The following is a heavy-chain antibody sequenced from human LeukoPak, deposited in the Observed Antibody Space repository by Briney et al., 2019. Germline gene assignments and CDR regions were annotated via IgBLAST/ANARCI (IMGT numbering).Heavy chain of an antibody. D-gene: IGHD4-17*01. CDR1: GGSFSGYY. CDR2: INHSGST. CDR3: ARTKGVTYGDYEGAFDD. V-gene: IGHV4-34*01. J-gene: IGHJ4*02. Sequence: SETLSLTCAVYGGSFSGYYWSWIRQPPGKGLEWIGEINHSGSTNYSPSLKSRVTISVDTSKNQFSLKLSSVTAADTAVYYCARTKGVTYGDYEGAFDDWGQGTLVTVSS.